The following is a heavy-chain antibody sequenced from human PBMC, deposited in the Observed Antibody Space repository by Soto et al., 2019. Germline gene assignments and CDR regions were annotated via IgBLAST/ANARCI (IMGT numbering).Heavy chain of an antibody. D-gene: IGHD6-13*01. V-gene: IGHV1-18*01. CDR3: ARVGAAGKGGTDY. CDR1: GYTFTSYG. J-gene: IGHJ4*02. CDR2: ISAYNGNT. Sequence: QVQLVQSGAEVKKPGASVKVSCKASGYTFTSYGISWVRQAPGQGLEWMGWISAYNGNTNYAQKLQGRVTMTTDTSXXXXXXELXSXXSDXXAVXXCARVGAAGKGGTDYWGQGTLVTVSS.